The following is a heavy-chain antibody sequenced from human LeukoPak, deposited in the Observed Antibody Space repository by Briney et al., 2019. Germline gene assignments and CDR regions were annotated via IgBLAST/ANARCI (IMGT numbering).Heavy chain of an antibody. D-gene: IGHD6-19*01. Sequence: PSETLSLTCSVSGGSISRSNSYWGWIRQPPGKGLEWIGNIHYSGDTYYNPSLKSRVTISVDTSKNQISLKLTSVTAADTAVYYCARRPLHSSGWYEAGSWFDPWGQGTPVSVSS. CDR2: IHYSGDT. CDR3: ARRPLHSSGWYEAGSWFDP. J-gene: IGHJ5*02. CDR1: GGSISRSNSY. V-gene: IGHV4-39*01.